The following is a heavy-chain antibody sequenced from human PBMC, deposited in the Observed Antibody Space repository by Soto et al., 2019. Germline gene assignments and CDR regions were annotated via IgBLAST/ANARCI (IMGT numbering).Heavy chain of an antibody. CDR3: AIDSGRCGGDCYSAFDI. Sequence: PEASVKVSCKASGYIFSSYAISWVRQAPGQGLEWMGWISAYNGNTNYAQKLQGRVTMTTDTSTSTAYMELRSLRSDDTAVYYCAIDSGRCGGDCYSAFDIWGQGTMVTVSS. CDR2: ISAYNGNT. CDR1: GYIFSSYA. J-gene: IGHJ3*02. V-gene: IGHV1-18*01. D-gene: IGHD2-21*02.